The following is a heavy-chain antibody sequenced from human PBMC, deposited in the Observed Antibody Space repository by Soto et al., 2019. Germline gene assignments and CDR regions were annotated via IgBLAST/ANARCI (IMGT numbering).Heavy chain of an antibody. Sequence: PGESLKISCKGSGYSFTSYWVGWVRQMPGKGLEWMAIIYPGDSDIRYNPSFQGQVTISADKSISTAYLQWSSLKASDTAIYYCARQPSNGQWYVWGQGTTVTV. CDR1: GYSFTSYW. V-gene: IGHV5-51*01. J-gene: IGHJ6*02. CDR3: ARQPSNGQWYV. CDR2: IYPGDSDI. D-gene: IGHD6-19*01.